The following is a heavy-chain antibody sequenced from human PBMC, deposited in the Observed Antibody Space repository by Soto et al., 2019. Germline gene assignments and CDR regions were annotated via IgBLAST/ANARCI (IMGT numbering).Heavy chain of an antibody. V-gene: IGHV4-34*01. Sequence: PSETLSLTCAVYGGSLSDCSWTWIRQAPRRGLEWIGEVDTSGITNYNPSLESRVTFSVDTSNNQFSLKLSSVTAADTAVYFCARSVFPWGQGTLVTVSS. J-gene: IGHJ5*02. CDR2: VDTSGIT. CDR1: GGSLSDCS. CDR3: ARSVFP.